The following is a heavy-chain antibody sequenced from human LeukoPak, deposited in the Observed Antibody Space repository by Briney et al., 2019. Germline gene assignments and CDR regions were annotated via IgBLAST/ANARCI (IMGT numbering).Heavy chain of an antibody. CDR1: GGTFSSYA. J-gene: IGHJ6*02. CDR3: ATISRGGMDV. CDR2: IIPIFGTA. Sequence: ASVNVSCKASGGTFSSYAISWVRQAPGQGLEWMGGIIPIFGTANYAQKFQGRVTITADESTSTAYMELSSLRSEDTAVYYCATISRGGMDVWGQGTTVTVSS. D-gene: IGHD2-21*01. V-gene: IGHV1-69*13.